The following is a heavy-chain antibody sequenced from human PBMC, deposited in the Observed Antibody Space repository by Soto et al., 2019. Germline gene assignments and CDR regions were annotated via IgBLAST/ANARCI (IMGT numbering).Heavy chain of an antibody. J-gene: IGHJ5*02. V-gene: IGHV4-61*01. Sequence: QVQLQESGPGLVKPSETLSLTCTVSGGSVSSGSYYWSWIRQPPGKGLEWIGYIYYSGSTNYNPSLKSRVTISVDTSKNLFSLKLSSVTAADTAVYYCAREFYDSSGYYLGFDPWGQGTLVTVSS. CDR1: GGSVSSGSYY. CDR3: AREFYDSSGYYLGFDP. D-gene: IGHD3-22*01. CDR2: IYYSGST.